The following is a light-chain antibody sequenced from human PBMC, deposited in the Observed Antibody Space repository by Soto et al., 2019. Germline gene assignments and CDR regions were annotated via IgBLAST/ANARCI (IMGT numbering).Light chain of an antibody. CDR1: SGPVSTTYY. CDR3: MLYMGGGLVV. Sequence: QAVVTQEPSFSVSPGGTVTLTCGLTSGPVSTTYYPRWYQQTPGQAPRTLIYSTNIRSSGVPDRFSGSILGNKAALTITGAQADDESDYHCMLYMGGGLVVFGGGTKVTVL. CDR2: STN. V-gene: IGLV8-61*01. J-gene: IGLJ2*01.